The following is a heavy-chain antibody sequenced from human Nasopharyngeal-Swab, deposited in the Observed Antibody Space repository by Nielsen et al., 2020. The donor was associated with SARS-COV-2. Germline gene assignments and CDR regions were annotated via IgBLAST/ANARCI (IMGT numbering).Heavy chain of an antibody. V-gene: IGHV1-18*01. Sequence: SVTVSCLPSRYFFPSYDISWVRPARPQGLAWMGLIGPYNGNTNYAQKFQDRVTMTTDTSTSTVYMELRSLRSDDTAVYYCARHGVAEDYWGQGTLVTVSS. CDR1: RYFFPSYD. J-gene: IGHJ4*02. CDR3: ARHGVAEDY. D-gene: IGHD3-3*01. CDR2: IGPYNGNT.